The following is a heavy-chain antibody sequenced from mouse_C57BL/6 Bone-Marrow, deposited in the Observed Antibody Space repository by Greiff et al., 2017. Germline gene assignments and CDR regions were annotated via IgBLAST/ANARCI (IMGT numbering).Heavy chain of an antibody. J-gene: IGHJ3*01. Sequence: EVKVVESGGDLVKPGGSLKLSCAASGFTFSSYGMSWVRQTPDKRLEWVATISSGGSYTYYPDSVKGRFTISRDNAKNTLYLQMSSLKSEDTAMYYCARPIYYGSSSWFAYWGQGTLVTVSA. CDR3: ARPIYYGSSSWFAY. V-gene: IGHV5-6*01. CDR1: GFTFSSYG. CDR2: ISSGGSYT. D-gene: IGHD1-1*01.